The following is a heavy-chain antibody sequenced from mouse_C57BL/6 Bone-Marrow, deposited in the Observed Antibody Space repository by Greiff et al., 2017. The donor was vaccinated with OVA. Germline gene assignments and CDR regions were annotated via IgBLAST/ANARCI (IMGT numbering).Heavy chain of an antibody. J-gene: IGHJ3*01. D-gene: IGHD2-3*01. CDR3: ARHLYDFLAY. V-gene: IGHV3-6*01. CDR1: GYSITSGYY. CDR2: ISYDGSN. Sequence: EVKLMESGPGLVKPSQSLSLTCSVTGYSITSGYYWNWIRQFPGNKMEWMGYISYDGSNNYNPSLKNRISITRDTPKNQFFLKLNSVTTEDTATYYCARHLYDFLAYWGQGTLVTVSA.